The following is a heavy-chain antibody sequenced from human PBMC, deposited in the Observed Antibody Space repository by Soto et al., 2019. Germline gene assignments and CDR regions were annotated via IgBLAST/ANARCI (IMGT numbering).Heavy chain of an antibody. J-gene: IGHJ6*02. D-gene: IGHD6-13*01. CDR3: ARKEQLVYYYYYGMDV. CDR1: GGSFPSNNW. V-gene: IGHV4-4*02. CDR2: IYRSGST. Sequence: SETLSLTCAVSGGSFPSNNWWTWVRQPPGKGLEWIGEIYRSGSTNYNPSLKSRVTISVDKSKNQFSLKLSSVTAADTAVYYCARKEQLVYYYYYGMDVWGQGTTVTV.